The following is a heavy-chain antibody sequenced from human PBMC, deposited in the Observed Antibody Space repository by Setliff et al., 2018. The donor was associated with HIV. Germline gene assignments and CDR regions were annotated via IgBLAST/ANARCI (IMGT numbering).Heavy chain of an antibody. V-gene: IGHV4-34*01. Sequence: PSETLSLTCTVSGGSINTYYWSWIRQPPGKGLEWIGEINHSGSTNYNPSLKSRVTISVDTSKNQFSLKLSSVTAADTAVYYCARLGYRWGGNDYWGQGTLVTVSS. D-gene: IGHD7-27*01. J-gene: IGHJ4*02. CDR1: GGSINTYY. CDR3: ARLGYRWGGNDY. CDR2: INHSGST.